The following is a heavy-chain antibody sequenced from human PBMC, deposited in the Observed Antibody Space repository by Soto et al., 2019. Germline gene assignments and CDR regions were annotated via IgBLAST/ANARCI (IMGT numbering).Heavy chain of an antibody. CDR1: GFTFSSYW. CDR3: ARGHVVVPAARRMDGMDV. Sequence: EVQLVESGGGLVQPGGSLRLSCAASGFTFSSYWMHWVRQAPGKGLVWVSRINSDGSSTSYADSVKGRFTISRDNAKNTLYLQMNSLRAEDTAVYYCARGHVVVPAARRMDGMDVWGQGTTVTVSS. J-gene: IGHJ6*02. D-gene: IGHD2-2*01. V-gene: IGHV3-74*01. CDR2: INSDGSST.